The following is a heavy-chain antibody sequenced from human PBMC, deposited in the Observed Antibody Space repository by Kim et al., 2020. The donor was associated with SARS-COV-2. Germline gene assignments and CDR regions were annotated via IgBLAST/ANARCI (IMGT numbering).Heavy chain of an antibody. V-gene: IGHV7-4-1*02. J-gene: IGHJ4*02. Sequence: YAQGFTGRFVFSLDTSVSTAYLQISSLKAEDTAVYYCARVYSSSSGDFDYWGQGTLVTVSS. D-gene: IGHD6-6*01. CDR3: ARVYSSSSGDFDY.